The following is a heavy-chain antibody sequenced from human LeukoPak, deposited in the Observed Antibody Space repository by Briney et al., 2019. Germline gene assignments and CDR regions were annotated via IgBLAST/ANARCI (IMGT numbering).Heavy chain of an antibody. V-gene: IGHV1-69*01. J-gene: IGHJ5*02. CDR3: ARDLYYDSSGYFGWFDP. CDR2: IIPIFGTA. Sequence: SVKVSCKASGCTFSSYAISWVRQAPGQGLEWMGGIIPIFGTANYAQKFQGRVTITADESTSTAYMELSSLRSEDTAVYYCARDLYYDSSGYFGWFDPWGQGTLVTVSS. D-gene: IGHD3-22*01. CDR1: GCTFSSYA.